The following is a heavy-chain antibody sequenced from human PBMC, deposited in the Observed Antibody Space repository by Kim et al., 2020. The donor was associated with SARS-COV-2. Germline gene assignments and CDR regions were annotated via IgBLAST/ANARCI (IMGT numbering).Heavy chain of an antibody. Sequence: SETLSLTCTVSGGSISSGDYYWSWIRQPPGKGLEWIGYIYYSGSTYYNPSLKSRVTISVDTSKNQFSLKLRSVTAADTAVYYCARRVGVGYCSGGSCYLGGMDVWGHGTTVTVSS. V-gene: IGHV4-30-4*01. CDR1: GGSISSGDYY. D-gene: IGHD2-15*01. CDR3: ARRVGVGYCSGGSCYLGGMDV. CDR2: IYYSGST. J-gene: IGHJ6*02.